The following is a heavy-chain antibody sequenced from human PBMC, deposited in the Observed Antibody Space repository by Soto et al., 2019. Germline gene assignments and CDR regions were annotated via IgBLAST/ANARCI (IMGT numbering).Heavy chain of an antibody. CDR3: ARDKKLAAPGTGEYYYYGMDV. D-gene: IGHD6-13*01. J-gene: IGHJ6*02. CDR1: GFTFSSYS. V-gene: IGHV3-21*01. Sequence: GGSLRLSCAASGFTFSSYSMNWVRQAPGKGLEWVSSISSSSTYIYFADSVKGRFTISRDNAKNSLYLQMNSLRAEDTAVYYCARDKKLAAPGTGEYYYYGMDVWGQGTTVTVSS. CDR2: ISSSSTYI.